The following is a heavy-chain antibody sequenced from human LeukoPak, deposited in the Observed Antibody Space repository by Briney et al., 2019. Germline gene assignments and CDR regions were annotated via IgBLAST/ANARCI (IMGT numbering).Heavy chain of an antibody. CDR2: IYSGGST. D-gene: IGHD6-19*01. J-gene: IGHJ4*02. Sequence: GGPLRLSCAASGFTVSSNYMSWVRQAPGKGLEWVSVIYSGGSTYYADSVKGRFTISRDNSKNTLYLQMNSLRAEDTAVYYCARDGSGWYYFDYWGQGTLVTVSS. CDR3: ARDGSGWYYFDY. CDR1: GFTVSSNY. V-gene: IGHV3-66*01.